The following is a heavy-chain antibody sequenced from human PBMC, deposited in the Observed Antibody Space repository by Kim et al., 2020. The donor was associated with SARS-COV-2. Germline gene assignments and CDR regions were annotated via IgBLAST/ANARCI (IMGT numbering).Heavy chain of an antibody. CDR2: ISYDGSNK. CDR3: AKEKTPRYYDFWSGPNW. V-gene: IGHV3-30*18. J-gene: IGHJ5*01. Sequence: GGSLRLSCAASGFTFSSYGMHWVRQAPGKGLEWVAVISYDGSNKYYADSVKGRFTISRDNSKNTLYLQMNSLSAEDTAVYYCAKEKTPRYYDFWSGPNW. D-gene: IGHD3-3*01. CDR1: GFTFSSYG.